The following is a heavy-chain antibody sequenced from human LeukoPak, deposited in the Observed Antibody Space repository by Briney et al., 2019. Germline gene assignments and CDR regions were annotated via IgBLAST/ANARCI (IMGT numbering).Heavy chain of an antibody. Sequence: SETLSLTCAVYGGSFSGYYWSWIRQPPGKGLEWIGEINHSGSTNYNPSLKSRVTISVDTSKNQFSLKLGSVTAADTAVYYCARPVWGSYRGFDYWGQGTLVTVSS. D-gene: IGHD3-16*02. CDR2: INHSGST. J-gene: IGHJ4*02. CDR3: ARPVWGSYRGFDY. V-gene: IGHV4-34*01. CDR1: GGSFSGYY.